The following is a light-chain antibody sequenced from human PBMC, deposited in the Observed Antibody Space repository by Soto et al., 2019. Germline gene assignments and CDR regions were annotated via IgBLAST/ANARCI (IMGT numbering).Light chain of an antibody. J-gene: IGKJ1*01. CDR1: QNISSY. Sequence: IVLTQSPATLSLSPGESATLSCRASQNISSYLIWYQQRPGQAPRLLIYDVSNRATGIPARFSGSGSGTDFTLTISSLEHGDSAVYYCQQSSNWPRTFGQGTKADIK. CDR2: DVS. V-gene: IGKV3-11*01. CDR3: QQSSNWPRT.